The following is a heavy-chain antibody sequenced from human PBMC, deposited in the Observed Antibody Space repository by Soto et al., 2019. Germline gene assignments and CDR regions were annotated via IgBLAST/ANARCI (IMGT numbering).Heavy chain of an antibody. D-gene: IGHD6-19*01. CDR2: IYYSGST. J-gene: IGHJ4*02. CDR3: ARDMKVWHSSGSPGDY. Sequence: QVQLQESGPGLVKPSQTLSLTCTVSGGSISSGDYYWSWIRQPPGKGLEWIGYIYYSGSTYYNPSLKSRVTISVDTSKNQFSLKLSSVTAADTAVYYCARDMKVWHSSGSPGDYWGQGTLVTVSS. V-gene: IGHV4-30-4*01. CDR1: GGSISSGDYY.